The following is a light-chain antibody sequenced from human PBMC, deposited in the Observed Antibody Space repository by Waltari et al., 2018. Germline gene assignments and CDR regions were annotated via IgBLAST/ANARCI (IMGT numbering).Light chain of an antibody. CDR2: WAS. Sequence: DIVMTQSPDSLAVSLGERATINCKSSQSVLSSSNNKNYLAWFQQKPGQPPKLLFYWASTRESGVPDRFSGSGSGTDFTLTISNLQAEDVTVYYCQQYYSSPYTFGRGTKLEIK. V-gene: IGKV4-1*01. J-gene: IGKJ2*01. CDR1: QSVLSSSNNKNY. CDR3: QQYYSSPYT.